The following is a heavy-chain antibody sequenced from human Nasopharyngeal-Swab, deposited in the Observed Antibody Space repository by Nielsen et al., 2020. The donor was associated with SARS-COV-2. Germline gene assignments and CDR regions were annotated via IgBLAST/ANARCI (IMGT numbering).Heavy chain of an antibody. CDR3: ARDGLDYDFWSAYFMDV. CDR2: ISWDSGSI. J-gene: IGHJ6*02. D-gene: IGHD3-3*01. Sequence: SLKISCAASGFTFDDYTMHWVRQAPGKGLEWVSGISWDSGSIGYGASLKGRFTISRDNAKNSLYLQMNSLRAEDTAVYYCARDGLDYDFWSAYFMDVWGQGTTVTVSS. CDR1: GFTFDDYT. V-gene: IGHV3-9*01.